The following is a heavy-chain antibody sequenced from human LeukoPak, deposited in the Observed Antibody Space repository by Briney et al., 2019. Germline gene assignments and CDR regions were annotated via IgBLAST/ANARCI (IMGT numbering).Heavy chain of an antibody. CDR3: ARRGAAAGIWGDYFDF. CDR2: IYPGDSDT. J-gene: IGHJ4*02. D-gene: IGHD6-13*01. V-gene: IGHV5-51*01. CDR1: GYIFTSYW. Sequence: GESLKISCKGSGYIFTSYWIGWVRQMPGKGLEWMGIIYPGDSDTRYSPSFQGQVTISADKSISTAYLQWSSLKASDTAMYYCARRGAAAGIWGDYFDFWGQGTLVTVSS.